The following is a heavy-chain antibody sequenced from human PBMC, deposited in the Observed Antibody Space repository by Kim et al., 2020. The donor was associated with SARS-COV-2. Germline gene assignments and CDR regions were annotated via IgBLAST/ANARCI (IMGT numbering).Heavy chain of an antibody. CDR3: ARDRGLGTPWYFDL. Sequence: SETLSLTCAVYGGSFSGYYWSWIRQPPGKGLEWIGEINHSGSTNYNPSLKSRVTVSVDASKNQFSLKLSSVTAADTAVYYCARDRGLGTPWYFDLWGRGTLVTVSS. CDR1: GGSFSGYY. D-gene: IGHD7-27*01. V-gene: IGHV4-34*01. J-gene: IGHJ2*01. CDR2: INHSGST.